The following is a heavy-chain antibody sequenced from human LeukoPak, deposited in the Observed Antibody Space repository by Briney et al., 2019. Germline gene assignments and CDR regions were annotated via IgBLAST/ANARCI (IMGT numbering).Heavy chain of an antibody. Sequence: ASVKVSCKASGYTFTDYYIHWVRQAPGEGLEWVGWVFPHSGDTYYAQRFHGRVAMTTDTSINTAYMELSRLKSDDTGVYFCARPPRDLVSAAPFPFWGQGTLVTVSS. CDR3: ARPPRDLVSAAPFPF. CDR1: GYTFTDYY. D-gene: IGHD5/OR15-5a*01. V-gene: IGHV1-2*02. CDR2: VFPHSGDT. J-gene: IGHJ1*01.